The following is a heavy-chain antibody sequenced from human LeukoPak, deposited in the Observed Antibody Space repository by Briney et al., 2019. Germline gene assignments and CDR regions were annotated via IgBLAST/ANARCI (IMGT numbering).Heavy chain of an antibody. V-gene: IGHV3-48*04. D-gene: IGHD2-8*01. CDR2: ISSSGGTT. CDR3: ARVRLPYCINGICYTKSKVPYY. CDR1: GFTFISYS. Sequence: GVLRLSCEASGFTFISYSMSWVRQAPGKGLEGVSQISSSGGTTDYADSVKGRFTISRDNAKNSLSLQMNSLRAEDTALYYCARVRLPYCINGICYTKSKVPYYWGQGTLVTVSS. J-gene: IGHJ4*02.